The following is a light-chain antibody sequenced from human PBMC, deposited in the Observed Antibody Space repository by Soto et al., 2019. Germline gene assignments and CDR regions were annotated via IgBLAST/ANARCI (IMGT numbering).Light chain of an antibody. CDR3: QKYNRAPRT. CDR2: AAS. V-gene: IGKV1-27*01. Sequence: DIQMTQSPSSLSASVGDRVTITCRASQGISNYLAWYQQKPGKVPKLLIYAASTLQSGVPSRFSGSGSGTALTLTISSLHPDDVATYYFQKYNRAPRTFGQGTKVEI. CDR1: QGISNY. J-gene: IGKJ1*01.